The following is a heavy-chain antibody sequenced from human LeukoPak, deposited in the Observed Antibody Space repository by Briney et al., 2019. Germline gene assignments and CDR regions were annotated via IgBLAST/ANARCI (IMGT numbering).Heavy chain of an antibody. Sequence: PGGSLRLSGAASGFIVSNNYMNWVRQAPGKGLEWVSIIYSGGGTYYADSVKGRFTISRDNSKNTLYLQMNSLRADDTAVYYCARGCYYERSGYCPFDYWGPGTLATVSP. J-gene: IGHJ4*02. CDR2: IYSGGGT. CDR3: ARGCYYERSGYCPFDY. V-gene: IGHV3-53*01. D-gene: IGHD3-22*01. CDR1: GFIVSNNY.